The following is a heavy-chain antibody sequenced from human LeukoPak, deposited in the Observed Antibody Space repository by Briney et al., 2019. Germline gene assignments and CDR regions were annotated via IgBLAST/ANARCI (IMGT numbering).Heavy chain of an antibody. J-gene: IGHJ4*02. CDR3: ARLSPRSYYFDY. Sequence: GGSLRLSCAASGFTFSSYGMHWVRQAQGKGLEWVAFIRYDGSNKYYADSVKGRFTISRDNSKNTLYLQMSSLRAEDTAVYYCARLSPRSYYFDYWGQGTLVTVSS. CDR2: IRYDGSNK. V-gene: IGHV3-30*02. D-gene: IGHD1-26*01. CDR1: GFTFSSYG.